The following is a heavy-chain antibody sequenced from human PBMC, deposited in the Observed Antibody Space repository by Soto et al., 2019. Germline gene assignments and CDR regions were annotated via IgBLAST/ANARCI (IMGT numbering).Heavy chain of an antibody. V-gene: IGHV1-69*02. CDR3: ARSLPRDDYGSGSYYNSTQPNYYYYYYMDV. CDR1: GGTFSSYT. Sequence: QVQLVQSGAEVKKPGSSVKVSCKASGGTFSSYTISWVRQAPGQGLEWMGRIIPILGIANYAQKFQGRVTSTADKSTRTAYREVSSLTSADTAVYYCARSLPRDDYGSGSYYNSTQPNYYYYYYMDVWGKGTTVTVSS. J-gene: IGHJ6*03. CDR2: IIPILGIA. D-gene: IGHD3-10*01.